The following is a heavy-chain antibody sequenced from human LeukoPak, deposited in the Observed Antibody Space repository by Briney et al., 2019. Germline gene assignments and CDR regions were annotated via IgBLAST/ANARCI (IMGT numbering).Heavy chain of an antibody. D-gene: IGHD4-17*01. J-gene: IGHJ2*01. V-gene: IGHV4-59*01. CDR3: ARVNGDYDWYFDL. CDR1: GGSISSYY. CDR2: IYYSGRT. Sequence: PSETLSLTCTVSGGSISSYYWSWIRQPPGKGLEWIGYIYYSGRTNYNPSLKSRFTISVDTSKNQFSLKLSSVTAADTAVYYCARVNGDYDWYFDLWGRGTLVTVSS.